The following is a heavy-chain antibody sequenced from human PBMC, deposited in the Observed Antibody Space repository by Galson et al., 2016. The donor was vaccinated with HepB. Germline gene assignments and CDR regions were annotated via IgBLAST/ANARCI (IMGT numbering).Heavy chain of an antibody. CDR3: ARVRLTGIPGLDY. CDR2: ISSLSSYI. D-gene: IGHD7-27*01. Sequence: SLRLSCAASGFTFSDYSMTWVRQAPGRGLEWVSSISSLSSYIYYADSVKGRFTISRDNAKNSLYLQMNSLRAEDTAVYYCARVRLTGIPGLDYWGQGTLVTGSS. V-gene: IGHV3-21*01. CDR1: GFTFSDYS. J-gene: IGHJ4*02.